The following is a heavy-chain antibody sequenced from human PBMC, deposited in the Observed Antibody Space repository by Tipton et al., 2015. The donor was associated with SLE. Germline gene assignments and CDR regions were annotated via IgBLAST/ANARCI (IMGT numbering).Heavy chain of an antibody. D-gene: IGHD2-15*01. J-gene: IGHJ5*02. CDR3: AREAEDCSGGSCYSGWFDP. Sequence: TLSLTCTVSGGSISSHYWSWIRQPPGKGLEWIGYIYYSGSTNYNPSLKSRVTISVDTSKNQFSLKLSSVTAADTAAYYCAREAEDCSGGSCYSGWFDPWGQGTLVTVSS. CDR1: GGSISSHY. CDR2: IYYSGST. V-gene: IGHV4-59*11.